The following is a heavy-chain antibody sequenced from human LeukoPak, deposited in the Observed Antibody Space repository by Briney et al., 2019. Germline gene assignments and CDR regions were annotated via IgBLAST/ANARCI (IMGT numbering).Heavy chain of an antibody. J-gene: IGHJ6*03. V-gene: IGHV3-11*04. D-gene: IGHD1-1*01. Sequence: GGSLRLSCAASGFTFSDYYMNWIRQAPGKGLEWVSYISSGGGTRSYADSVKGRFTISRDNSKNTLYLQMNSLRAEDTAVYYCARGTISWGNYYYYMDVWGKGTTVTVSS. CDR3: ARGTISWGNYYYYMDV. CDR2: ISSGGGTR. CDR1: GFTFSDYY.